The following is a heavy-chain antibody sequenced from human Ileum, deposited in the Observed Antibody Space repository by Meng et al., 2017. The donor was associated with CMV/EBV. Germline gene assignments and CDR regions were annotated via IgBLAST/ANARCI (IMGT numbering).Heavy chain of an antibody. CDR2: IFYSGSS. CDR3: ARARRIRGIFFDV. CDR1: GCSISTAGYY. V-gene: IGHV4-30-4*01. D-gene: IGHD3-10*01. Sequence: SGCSISTAGYYWSWIRQTPGDGLQWIGHIFYSGSSYYNPSLQSRVSISVDTSKNEFSLKLSSVTAADTAIYYCARARRIRGIFFDVWGRGTLVTVSS. J-gene: IGHJ4*01.